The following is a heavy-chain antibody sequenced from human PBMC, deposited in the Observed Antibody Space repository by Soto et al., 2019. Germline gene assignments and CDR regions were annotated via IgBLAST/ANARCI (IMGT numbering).Heavy chain of an antibody. D-gene: IGHD1-26*01. V-gene: IGHV3-30*04. Sequence: GGSLRLSCAASGFTFSSYAMHWVRQAPGKGLEWVAVISYDGSNKYYADSVKDRFTISRDNSKNTLYLQMNSLRAEDTAVYYCARDPGGSYYFDYLGQGTLVTVSS. CDR1: GFTFSSYA. CDR2: ISYDGSNK. J-gene: IGHJ4*02. CDR3: ARDPGGSYYFDY.